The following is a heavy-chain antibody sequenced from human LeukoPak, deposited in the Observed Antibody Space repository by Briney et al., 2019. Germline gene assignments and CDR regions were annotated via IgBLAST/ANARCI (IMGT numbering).Heavy chain of an antibody. CDR1: GFTFSSYA. CDR3: ARAHRPYYDILTGRSTSIDY. J-gene: IGHJ4*02. CDR2: ISYDGSSK. V-gene: IGHV3-30*04. Sequence: GGSLRLSCAASGFTFSSYAMPWVRQAPGKGLEWVAVISYDGSSKYYADSVKGRFTISRDNSKNTLYLQMNSLRAEDTAVYYCARAHRPYYDILTGRSTSIDYWGQGTLVTVSS. D-gene: IGHD3-9*01.